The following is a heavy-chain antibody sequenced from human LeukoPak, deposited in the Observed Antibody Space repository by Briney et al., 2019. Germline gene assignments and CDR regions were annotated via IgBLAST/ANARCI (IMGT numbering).Heavy chain of an antibody. V-gene: IGHV3-30*04. Sequence: PGGSLRLSCAASGFTFSTHAMHWVRQAPGTGLEWVAIISYDGSKKYYADSVKGRFTTSRDNSKNTLYLQMNNLGREDTAMYYCASSNPTTWGYKADYWGQGILVTVSS. CDR3: ASSNPTTWGYKADY. J-gene: IGHJ4*02. D-gene: IGHD5-24*01. CDR2: ISYDGSKK. CDR1: GFTFSTHA.